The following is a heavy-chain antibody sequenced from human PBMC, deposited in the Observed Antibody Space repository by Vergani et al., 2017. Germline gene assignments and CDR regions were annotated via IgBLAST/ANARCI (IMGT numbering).Heavy chain of an antibody. J-gene: IGHJ6*02. CDR2: IKQDGSEK. Sequence: EVQLVESGGGLVQPGGSLRLSCAASGFTFSSYWMSWVRQAPGKGPERVSNIKQDGSEKYYVDSVKGRFTISRDNDKNSLYMQLNSLRADDTAVYYCARDQSWTETLSYYYYGMDVWGQGTTVTVSS. V-gene: IGHV3-7*03. D-gene: IGHD2/OR15-2a*01. CDR3: ARDQSWTETLSYYYYGMDV. CDR1: GFTFSSYW.